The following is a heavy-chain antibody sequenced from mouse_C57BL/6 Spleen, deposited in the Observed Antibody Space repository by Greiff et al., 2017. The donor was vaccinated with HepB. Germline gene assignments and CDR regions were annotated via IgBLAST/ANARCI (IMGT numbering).Heavy chain of an antibody. J-gene: IGHJ4*01. CDR3: AATGTGLMDY. CDR1: GFTFSDYG. V-gene: IGHV5-17*01. Sequence: DVKLVESGGGLVKPGGSLKLSCAASGFTFSDYGMHWVRQAPEKGLEWVAYISSGSSTIYYADTVKGRFTISRDNAKNTLFLQMTSLRSEDTAMYYCAATGTGLMDYWGQGTSVTVSS. CDR2: ISSGSSTI. D-gene: IGHD4-1*02.